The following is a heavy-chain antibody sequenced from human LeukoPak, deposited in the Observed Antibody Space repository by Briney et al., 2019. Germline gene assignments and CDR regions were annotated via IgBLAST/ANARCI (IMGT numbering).Heavy chain of an antibody. J-gene: IGHJ4*02. Sequence: SETLSLTCAVYGGSSSGYYWSWIRQPPGKGLEWIGEINHSGSTNYNPSLKSRVTISVDTSKNQFSLKLSSVTAADTAVYYCARFSRWLPFEYWGQGTLVTVSS. V-gene: IGHV4-34*01. CDR1: GGSSSGYY. D-gene: IGHD5-12*01. CDR2: INHSGST. CDR3: ARFSRWLPFEY.